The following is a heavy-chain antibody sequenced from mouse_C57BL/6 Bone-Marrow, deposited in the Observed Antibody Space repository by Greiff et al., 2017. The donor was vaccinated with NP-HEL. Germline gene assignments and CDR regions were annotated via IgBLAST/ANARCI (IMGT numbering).Heavy chain of an antibody. D-gene: IGHD1-1*01. V-gene: IGHV5-6*01. CDR2: ISSGGSYT. Sequence: VQLQQSGGDLVKPGGSLKLSCAASGFTFSSYGMSWVRQTPDKRLEWVATISSGGSYTYYPDSVKGRFTISRDNAKNTLYLQMSSLKSEDTAMYYCARGRGFYYGSPAWFAYWGQGTLVTVSA. J-gene: IGHJ3*01. CDR1: GFTFSSYG. CDR3: ARGRGFYYGSPAWFAY.